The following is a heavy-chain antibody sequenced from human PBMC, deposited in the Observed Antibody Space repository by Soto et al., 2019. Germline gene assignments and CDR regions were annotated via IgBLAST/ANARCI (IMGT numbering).Heavy chain of an antibody. V-gene: IGHV3-30-3*01. CDR1: GFSFSNYA. CDR3: ARDFPYCGSTSCYSAAPKY. J-gene: IGHJ4*02. Sequence: PGGSLRLSCEASGFSFSNYAMHWVRQTPDKGLEWVAVMSHDGSSSFYADSVKGRFTISRDNSKTTLYLQMNSLSTEDTAVYYCARDFPYCGSTSCYSAAPKYWGQGTLVTVSS. D-gene: IGHD2-2*01. CDR2: MSHDGSSS.